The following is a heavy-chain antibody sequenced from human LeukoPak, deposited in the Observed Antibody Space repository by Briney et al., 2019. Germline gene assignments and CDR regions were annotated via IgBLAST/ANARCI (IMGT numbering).Heavy chain of an antibody. D-gene: IGHD3-22*01. CDR1: GFTFSSYA. V-gene: IGHV3-23*01. Sequence: GGSLRLSCAASGFTFSSYAMSWVRQAPGKGLEWVSAISGSGGSTYYADSVKGRFTISRDNSKNSLYLQMNSLRAEDTAVYYCARDRSYYYDSSGFDPWGQGALVTVSS. CDR2: ISGSGGST. J-gene: IGHJ5*02. CDR3: ARDRSYYYDSSGFDP.